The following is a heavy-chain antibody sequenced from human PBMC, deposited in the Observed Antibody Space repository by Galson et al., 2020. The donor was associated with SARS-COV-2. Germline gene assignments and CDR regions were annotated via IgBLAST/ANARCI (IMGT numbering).Heavy chain of an antibody. CDR3: ARDTVWDTAMDWYFDL. CDR1: GYTFTGYY. D-gene: IGHD5-18*01. V-gene: IGHV1-2*02. J-gene: IGHJ2*01. Sequence: ASVKVSCKASGYTFTGYYMHWVRQAPGHGLEWMGWSNPNSGSTNYAQKFHGRVTMTRDTSISTAYMELSRLRSDDTAVYYCARDTVWDTAMDWYFDLWGRGTLVTVSS. CDR2: SNPNSGST.